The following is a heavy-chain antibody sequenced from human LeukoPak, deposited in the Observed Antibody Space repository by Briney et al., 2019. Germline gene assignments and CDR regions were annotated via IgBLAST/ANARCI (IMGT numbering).Heavy chain of an antibody. V-gene: IGHV3-21*01. D-gene: IGHD2-15*01. CDR3: ARGRGDCSGGNCPFTTYMDV. CDR2: ISSSSTYI. Sequence: GGSLRLSCAASGFTFSRYWMSWVRQAPGKGLEWVSSISSSSTYIYYGDSVKGRFTISRDNAKNSLYLQMNGLRAEDTAVYYCARGRGDCSGGNCPFTTYMDVWGKGTTVTVSS. CDR1: GFTFSRYW. J-gene: IGHJ6*03.